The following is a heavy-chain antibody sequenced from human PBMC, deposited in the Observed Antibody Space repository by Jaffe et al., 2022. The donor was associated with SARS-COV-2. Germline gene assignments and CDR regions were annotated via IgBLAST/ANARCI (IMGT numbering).Heavy chain of an antibody. V-gene: IGHV3-23*01. CDR2: ISGSGGYT. D-gene: IGHD5-12*01. J-gene: IGHJ5*02. CDR3: AKDALEYSGYPYNWFDP. CDR1: GFTFSSYA. Sequence: EVQLLESGGGLVQPGGSLRVSCAASGFTFSSYAMSWVRQAPGKGLEWVSSISGSGGYTYYADSVKGRFTISRDNSKNTLYLQMNSLRAEDTAVYYCAKDALEYSGYPYNWFDPWGQGILVTVSS.